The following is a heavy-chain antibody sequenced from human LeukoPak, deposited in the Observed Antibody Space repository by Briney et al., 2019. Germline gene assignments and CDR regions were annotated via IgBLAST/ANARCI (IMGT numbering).Heavy chain of an antibody. CDR1: GFTFRDYY. CDR3: ARGRNVEMATTSPLGY. D-gene: IGHD5-24*01. Sequence: GGSLRLSCAASGFTFRDYYMSWIRQAPGKGLEWVSYISSSGSTIYYADSVKGRFTISRDNAKNSLYLQMNSLRAEDTAVYYCARGRNVEMATTSPLGYWGQGTLVTVSS. CDR2: ISSSGSTI. V-gene: IGHV3-11*04. J-gene: IGHJ4*02.